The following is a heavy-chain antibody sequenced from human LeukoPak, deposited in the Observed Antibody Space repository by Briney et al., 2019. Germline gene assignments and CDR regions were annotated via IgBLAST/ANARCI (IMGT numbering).Heavy chain of an antibody. CDR1: GGTFSSYA. D-gene: IGHD3-10*01. Sequence: ASVKVSCKASGGTFSSYAISWVRQAPGQGLEWMGGIIPIFGTANYAQKFQGRVTITADKSTSTAYMELSSLRSEDTAVYYCASAIWFGELTYYYMDVWGKGTTVTVSS. V-gene: IGHV1-69*06. J-gene: IGHJ6*03. CDR2: IIPIFGTA. CDR3: ASAIWFGELTYYYMDV.